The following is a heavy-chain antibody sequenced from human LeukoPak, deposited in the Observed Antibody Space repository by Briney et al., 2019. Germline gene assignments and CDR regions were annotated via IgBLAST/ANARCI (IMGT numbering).Heavy chain of an antibody. CDR3: ARDRIAVTGRKYYYYMDV. CDR2: IIPIFGTA. V-gene: IGHV1-69*06. J-gene: IGHJ6*03. Sequence: ASVTVSCTASGGTFSNYAISWVRQAPGQGLEWMGGIIPIFGTANYAQKFQGRVTITADKSTSTAYMELSSLRSEYTAMYYCARDRIAVTGRKYYYYMDVWGKGTTVTVSS. CDR1: GGTFSNYA. D-gene: IGHD6-19*01.